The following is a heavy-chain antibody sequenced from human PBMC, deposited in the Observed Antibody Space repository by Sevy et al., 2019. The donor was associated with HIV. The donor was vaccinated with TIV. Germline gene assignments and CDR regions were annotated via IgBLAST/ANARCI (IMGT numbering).Heavy chain of an antibody. D-gene: IGHD6-13*01. Sequence: GGSLRLSCAVSGFTFRSYWMSWVRQAPGKGLEWVAHIKVDGSEKYHVDSVKGRFTISRDNAKNIVYLQINSLRAEDTAVYYCAKSGYRAAVGTDWGQGTLVTVSS. J-gene: IGHJ4*02. CDR3: AKSGYRAAVGTD. CDR1: GFTFRSYW. CDR2: IKVDGSEK. V-gene: IGHV3-7*03.